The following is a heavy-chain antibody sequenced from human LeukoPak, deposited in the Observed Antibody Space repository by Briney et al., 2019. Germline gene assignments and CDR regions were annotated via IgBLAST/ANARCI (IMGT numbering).Heavy chain of an antibody. CDR2: ISGSGGNT. J-gene: IGHJ6*01. CDR1: GFTFTSYD. D-gene: IGHD2-15*01. CDR3: ANGVRGGGGYAYGMDG. V-gene: IGHV3-23*01. Sequence: GGSLRLSCAVSGFTFTSYDRSWFRQAPGKGLEWVSVISGSGGNTCYADSVKGRFTISRDNSKNTVYLQMNSLRAEDTAVYYCANGVRGGGGYAYGMDGWGQGSTVTVSS.